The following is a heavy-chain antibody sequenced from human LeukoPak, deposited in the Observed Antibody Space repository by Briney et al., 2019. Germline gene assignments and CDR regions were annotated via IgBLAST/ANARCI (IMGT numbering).Heavy chain of an antibody. CDR3: ASHYLGPDALDV. J-gene: IGHJ3*01. CDR1: GYAFSNYW. CDR2: INPRDSDT. Sequence: GESLKISCKGSGYAFSNYWIGWARQMSGQGLEWMGFINPRDSDTRYRPSFQGQVAMSADKSIDTAYLQWGSLKASDSATYYCASHYLGPDALDVWGQGTVVVVSS. V-gene: IGHV5-51*01.